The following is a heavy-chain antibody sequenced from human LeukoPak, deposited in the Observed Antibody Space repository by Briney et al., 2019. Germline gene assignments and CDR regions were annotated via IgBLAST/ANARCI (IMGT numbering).Heavy chain of an antibody. Sequence: GGSLRLSCAASGFTVSSNYMSWVRQAPGKGLEWVSVIYSGGSTYYADSVKGRFTISRDNSKNTLYLQMNSLRAEDTAVYYCAKEAVYDILTGYLPLDYWGQGTLVTVSS. J-gene: IGHJ4*02. CDR3: AKEAVYDILTGYLPLDY. D-gene: IGHD3-9*01. CDR2: IYSGGST. CDR1: GFTVSSNY. V-gene: IGHV3-53*01.